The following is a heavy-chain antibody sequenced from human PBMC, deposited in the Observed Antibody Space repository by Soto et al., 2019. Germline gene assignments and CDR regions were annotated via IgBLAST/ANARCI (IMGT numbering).Heavy chain of an antibody. V-gene: IGHV3-23*01. CDR1: GFTFSSYA. J-gene: IGHJ4*02. Sequence: GGSLRLSCAASGFTFSSYAMSWVRQAPGKGLEWVSAISGSGGSTYYADSVKGRFTISRGNSKNTLYLQMNSLRAEDTAVYYCAKGGRQWLVTSDFNYWGQGALVTVSS. CDR3: AKGGRQWLVTSDFNY. CDR2: ISGSGGST. D-gene: IGHD6-19*01.